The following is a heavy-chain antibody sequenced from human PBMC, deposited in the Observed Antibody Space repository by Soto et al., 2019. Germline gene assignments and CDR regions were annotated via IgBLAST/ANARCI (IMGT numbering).Heavy chain of an antibody. Sequence: SETLSLTCTVSGGSISSGGYYWSWIRQHPGTGLEWIGHISYSGSTYYNTSLKSRVTISVDTSRNQFSLIVNSVTAADTAVYYCASCITIFGVVTNAFDIWGQGTMVT. CDR1: GGSISSGGYY. CDR2: ISYSGST. V-gene: IGHV4-31*03. CDR3: ASCITIFGVVTNAFDI. D-gene: IGHD3-3*01. J-gene: IGHJ3*02.